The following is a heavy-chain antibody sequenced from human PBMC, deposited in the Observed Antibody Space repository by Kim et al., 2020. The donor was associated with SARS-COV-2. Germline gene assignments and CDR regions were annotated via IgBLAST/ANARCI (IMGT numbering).Heavy chain of an antibody. J-gene: IGHJ4*02. Sequence: LRSRVTVSVDTSKNQFSLKLSSVTAADTAVYYCARHWNDILTGSREFDYWGQGTLVTVSS. V-gene: IGHV4-39*01. CDR3: ARHWNDILTGSREFDY. D-gene: IGHD3-9*01.